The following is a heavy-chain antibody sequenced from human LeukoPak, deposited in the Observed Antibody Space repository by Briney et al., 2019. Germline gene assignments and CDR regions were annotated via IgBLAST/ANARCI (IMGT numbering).Heavy chain of an antibody. Sequence: ASVKVSCKVSGITLSAISIDWVRQVPGKGPDWMGKFGHQDGETIYAQNFQGRVTMTEDTRTDTAFMELSGLTSDDTALYYCATGAIVYDFWGQGSLVTVSS. J-gene: IGHJ4*02. CDR3: ATGAIVYDF. CDR2: FGHQDGET. V-gene: IGHV1-24*01. D-gene: IGHD3-9*01. CDR1: GITLSAIS.